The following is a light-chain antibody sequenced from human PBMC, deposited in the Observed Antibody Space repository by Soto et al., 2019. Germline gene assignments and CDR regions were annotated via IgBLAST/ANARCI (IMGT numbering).Light chain of an antibody. Sequence: EIVMTQFPSTLSVSPGEGATLSCKASQNVYNNLAWYQQRPGQPPRLLIYDASTRATGISARFSGSGYGTEFTLTISSLQSEDFAVYFCQQCRNWPRTFGGGTKVDIK. V-gene: IGKV3-15*01. J-gene: IGKJ4*01. CDR2: DAS. CDR3: QQCRNWPRT. CDR1: QNVYNN.